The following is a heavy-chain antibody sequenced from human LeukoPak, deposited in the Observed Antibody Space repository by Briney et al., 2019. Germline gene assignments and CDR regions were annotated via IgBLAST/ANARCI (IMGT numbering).Heavy chain of an antibody. CDR3: AKDQYGGNPQYYFDY. V-gene: IGHV3-23*01. D-gene: IGHD4-23*01. CDR2: ISGSGGNT. CDR1: GFTFSSYA. J-gene: IGHJ4*02. Sequence: GGSLRLSCAASGFTFSSYAMSWVRQAPGKGLDCVSAISGSGGNTYYADSVKGRFTISRDNSKNTLYLQMNSLRAEDTAVYYCAKDQYGGNPQYYFDYWGQGTLVTVSS.